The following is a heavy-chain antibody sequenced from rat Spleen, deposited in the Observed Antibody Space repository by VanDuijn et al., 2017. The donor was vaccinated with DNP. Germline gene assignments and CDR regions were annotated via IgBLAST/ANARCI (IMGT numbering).Heavy chain of an antibody. CDR1: GFTFSDYY. V-gene: IGHV5-20*01. Sequence: EVQLVESGGGLVQPGRSLKLSCAASGFTFSDYYMAWVRQAPTKGLEWVAYISYDGGSTNYGDSVKGRFTISRDIAKSTLYLQMDSLRSEDTATYYCAREGYYSGDRAMDAWGQGTSVTVSS. J-gene: IGHJ4*01. D-gene: IGHD1-1*01. CDR3: AREGYYSGDRAMDA. CDR2: ISYDGGST.